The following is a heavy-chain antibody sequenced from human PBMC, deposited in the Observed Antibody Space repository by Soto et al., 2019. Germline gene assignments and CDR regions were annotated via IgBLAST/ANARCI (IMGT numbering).Heavy chain of an antibody. CDR2: ISGGGFNT. D-gene: IGHD6-19*01. Sequence: EVQLLESGGGLVQPGGSLRLSCAVSGFSFSNYAMSWVRQAPGKGLEWVSGISGGGFNTFYVDSVKGRFTISRDNSKNTLYLQMSSLTVEDTAIYYCAKEAEEQWLIDPIDSWGQGTLVTVSS. V-gene: IGHV3-23*01. CDR3: AKEAEEQWLIDPIDS. J-gene: IGHJ4*02. CDR1: GFSFSNYA.